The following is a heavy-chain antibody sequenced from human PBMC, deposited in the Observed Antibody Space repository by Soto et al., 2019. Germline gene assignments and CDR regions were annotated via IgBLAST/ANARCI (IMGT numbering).Heavy chain of an antibody. Sequence: GGSLRLSCAASGFTFSSYAMSWVRQAPGKGLEWVSAISGSGGSTYYADSVKGRFTISRDNSKNTLYLQMNSLRAEDTAVYYCAKSTIFGVVIIRFDYWGQGTLVTVSS. CDR3: AKSTIFGVVIIRFDY. J-gene: IGHJ4*02. CDR2: ISGSGGST. CDR1: GFTFSSYA. D-gene: IGHD3-3*01. V-gene: IGHV3-23*01.